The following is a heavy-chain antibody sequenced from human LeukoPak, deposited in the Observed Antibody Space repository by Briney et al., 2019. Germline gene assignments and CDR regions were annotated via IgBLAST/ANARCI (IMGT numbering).Heavy chain of an antibody. V-gene: IGHV4-59*11. D-gene: IGHD4-11*01. CDR2: IYGGGST. CDR1: GGSSSRQY. CDR3: ARSANSRGDINWFDP. Sequence: SETLSLTCTVSGGSSSRQYWNWIRLPPGKGPEWIGSIYGGGSTNYNPSLRSRVTISLDASKNQFSLKLNSVTAADTAVYYCARSANSRGDINWFDPWGQGTLVTVSS. J-gene: IGHJ5*02.